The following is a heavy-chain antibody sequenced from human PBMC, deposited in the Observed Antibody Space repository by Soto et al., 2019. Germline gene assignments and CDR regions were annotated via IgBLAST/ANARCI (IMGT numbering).Heavy chain of an antibody. CDR1: GYTFTSYA. CDR3: ARIYYDILTGYYSGFDP. V-gene: IGHV1-3*01. CDR2: INAGNGNT. D-gene: IGHD3-9*01. Sequence: QVQLVQSGAEVKKPGASVKVSCKASGYTFTSYAMHWVRQAPGQRLEWMGWINAGNGNTKYSQKFQGRVTITRDTLASTAYMELSSLRSEDTAVYYCARIYYDILTGYYSGFDPWGQGTLVTVSS. J-gene: IGHJ5*02.